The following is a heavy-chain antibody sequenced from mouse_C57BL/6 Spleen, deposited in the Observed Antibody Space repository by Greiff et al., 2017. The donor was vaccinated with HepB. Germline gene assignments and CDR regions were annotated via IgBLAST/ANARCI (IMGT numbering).Heavy chain of an antibody. CDR2: INYDGSST. J-gene: IGHJ2*01. Sequence: EVQRVESEGGLVQPGSSMKLSCTASGFTFSDYYMAWVRQVPEKGLEWVANINYDGSSTYYLDSLKSRFIISRDNAKNILYLQMSSLKSEDTATYYCARDDSRDYFDYWGQGTTLTVSS. D-gene: IGHD1-1*01. CDR1: GFTFSDYY. CDR3: ARDDSRDYFDY. V-gene: IGHV5-16*01.